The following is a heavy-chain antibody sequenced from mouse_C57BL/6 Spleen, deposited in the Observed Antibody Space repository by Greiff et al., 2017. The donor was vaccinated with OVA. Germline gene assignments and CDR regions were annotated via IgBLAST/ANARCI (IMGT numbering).Heavy chain of an antibody. CDR3: ARGYYGSSYGDY. D-gene: IGHD1-1*01. V-gene: IGHV1-55*01. Sequence: QVQLQQPGAELVKPGASVKMSCKASGYTFTSYWITWVTQRPGQGLEWLGDIYPGSGSTNYNEKFKSKATLTVDTSSSTAYMQLSSLTSEDSAVYYCARGYYGSSYGDYWGQGTTLTVSS. J-gene: IGHJ2*01. CDR2: IYPGSGST. CDR1: GYTFTSYW.